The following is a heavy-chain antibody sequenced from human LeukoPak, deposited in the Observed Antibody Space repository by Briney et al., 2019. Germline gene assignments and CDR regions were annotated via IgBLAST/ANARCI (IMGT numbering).Heavy chain of an antibody. Sequence: KTGESLKISCKGSGYSFTNYWIGWVLQMPGKGLEWMVVIFPDDSDTRYSPSFQGQVTISVDKSISTAYLQWNSLKASDTAMYYCARYHAGDPTGFKLSFDYWGQGTLVIVSS. D-gene: IGHD7-27*01. V-gene: IGHV5-51*01. J-gene: IGHJ4*02. CDR2: IFPDDSDT. CDR3: ARYHAGDPTGFKLSFDY. CDR1: GYSFTNYW.